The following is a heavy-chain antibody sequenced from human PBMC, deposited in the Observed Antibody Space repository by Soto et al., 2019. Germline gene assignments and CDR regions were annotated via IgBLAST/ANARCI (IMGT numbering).Heavy chain of an antibody. J-gene: IGHJ4*02. CDR1: GFTFSKYW. CDR2: IDPDVTTT. D-gene: IGHD1-26*01. Sequence: GSQRVSYATSGFTFSKYWMHCVRQTPWRGPLWGSRIDPDVTTTNYADSEKGRFTISRDNAENTLYLQMDSLRAEDRAVYYCTTAGSYRFDYWGQGTLVTAS. CDR3: TTAGSYRFDY. V-gene: IGHV3-74*01.